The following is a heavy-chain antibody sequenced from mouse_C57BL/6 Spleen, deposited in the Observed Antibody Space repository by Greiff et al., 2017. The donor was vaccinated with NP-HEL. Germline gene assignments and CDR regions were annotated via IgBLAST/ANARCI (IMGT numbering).Heavy chain of an antibody. V-gene: IGHV1-82*01. CDR1: GYAFSSSW. CDR2: IYPGDGDT. Sequence: VKLMESGPELVKPGASVKISCKASGYAFSSSWMNWVKQRPGKGLEWIGRIYPGDGDTNYNGKFKGKATLTADKSSSTAYMQLSSLTSEDSAVYFCARKEIYYDYENAMDYWGQGTSVTVSS. D-gene: IGHD2-4*01. J-gene: IGHJ4*01. CDR3: ARKEIYYDYENAMDY.